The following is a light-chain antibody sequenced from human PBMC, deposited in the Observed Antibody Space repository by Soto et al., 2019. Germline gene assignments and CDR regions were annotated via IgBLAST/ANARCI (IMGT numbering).Light chain of an antibody. CDR1: QSVSNN. V-gene: IGKV3-15*01. CDR3: QQYNNWPPIT. J-gene: IGKJ1*01. Sequence: EIVITQSPATLSVSPGERATLSCSASQSVSNNLAWLQQKPGQAPRLLIYGAYTRATGIPARFSGSGSGTEFTLTVSSLQSEDFAVYYCQQYNNWPPITFGQGTKVDI. CDR2: GAY.